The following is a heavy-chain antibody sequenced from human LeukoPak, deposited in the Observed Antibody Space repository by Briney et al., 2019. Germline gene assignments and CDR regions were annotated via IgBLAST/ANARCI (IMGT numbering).Heavy chain of an antibody. Sequence: VASVKVSCKASGYTFTGYYMHWVRQAPGQGLEWMGWINPNSGGTNYAQKFQGRVTMTRDMSTSTDYMELSSLRSEDTAVYYCARDNSVEDTAWWFDPWGQGTLVTVSS. D-gene: IGHD4-23*01. V-gene: IGHV1-2*02. CDR2: INPNSGGT. CDR1: GYTFTGYY. CDR3: ARDNSVEDTAWWFDP. J-gene: IGHJ5*02.